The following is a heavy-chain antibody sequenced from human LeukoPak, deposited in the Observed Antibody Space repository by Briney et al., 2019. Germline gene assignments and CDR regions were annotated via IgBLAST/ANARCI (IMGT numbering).Heavy chain of an antibody. CDR1: GYSFTSYW. CDR2: IYPGDSDT. J-gene: IGHJ4*02. Sequence: GESLKISCKGSGYSFTSYWIGWVRQMPGKGLEWMGIIYPGDSDTGYSPSFQGQVTISADKSISTAYLQRSSLKASDTAMYYCAVTYYYDSSGYYPYYFDYWGQGTLVTVSS. D-gene: IGHD3-22*01. V-gene: IGHV5-51*01. CDR3: AVTYYYDSSGYYPYYFDY.